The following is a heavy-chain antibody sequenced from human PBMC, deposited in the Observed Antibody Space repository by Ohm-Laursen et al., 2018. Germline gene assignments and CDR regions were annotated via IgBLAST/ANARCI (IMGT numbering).Heavy chain of an antibody. CDR1: GFTFSSYA. CDR3: ARGLYGSGSLDAFDI. V-gene: IGHV3-13*01. CDR2: IGTAGDT. Sequence: SLRLSCTASGFTFSSYAMSWVRQAPGKGLEWVSAIGTAGDTYYPGSVKGRFTISRENAKNSLYLQMNSLRAGDTAVYYCARGLYGSGSLDAFDIWGQGTMVTVSS. D-gene: IGHD3-10*01. J-gene: IGHJ3*02.